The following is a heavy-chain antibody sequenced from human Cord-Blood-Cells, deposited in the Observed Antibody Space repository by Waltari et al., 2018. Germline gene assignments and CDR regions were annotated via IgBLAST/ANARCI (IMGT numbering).Heavy chain of an antibody. D-gene: IGHD3-16*02. Sequence: QVQLVESGGGVVQPGRSLRLSCAASGFTFSSYAMHWVRQAPGKGLEWVAVISYDGSNKYYADSVKGRFTISRDNSKNTLYLQMNSLRAEDTAVYYCARAPLYDYIWGSYRYYFDHWGQGTLVTVSS. V-gene: IGHV3-30-3*01. CDR1: GFTFSSYA. J-gene: IGHJ4*02. CDR3: ARAPLYDYIWGSYRYYFDH. CDR2: ISYDGSNK.